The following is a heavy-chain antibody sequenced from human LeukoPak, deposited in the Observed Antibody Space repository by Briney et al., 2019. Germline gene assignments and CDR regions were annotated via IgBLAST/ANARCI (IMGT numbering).Heavy chain of an antibody. D-gene: IGHD7-27*01. CDR3: ARDLATGDRGAFDI. V-gene: IGHV3-30*03. J-gene: IGHJ3*02. CDR2: ISHDVKTT. CDR1: GFTFSNAW. Sequence: GGSLRLSCAASGFTFSNAWMNWVRQAPGKGLEWVAVISHDVKTTYYADSAKGRFTISRDNSRNTVFLQMNSLRAEDTAVYYCARDLATGDRGAFDIWGQGTMVTVSS.